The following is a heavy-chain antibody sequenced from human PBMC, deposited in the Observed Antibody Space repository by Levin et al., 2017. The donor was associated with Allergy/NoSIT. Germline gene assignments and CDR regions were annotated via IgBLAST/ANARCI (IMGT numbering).Heavy chain of an antibody. Sequence: SGPTLVKPTQTLTLTCTFSGFSLTTSGVGVGWIRQPPGKALEWLAIIYWDDDKAYSPSLKNRLTLTRDTSKKQVVLTMTNMDPVDTATYFCTQGGSESFYPVDYWGQGTLVTVSS. V-gene: IGHV2-5*02. CDR3: TQGGSESFYPVDY. D-gene: IGHD3-10*01. CDR2: IYWDDDK. CDR1: GFSLTTSGVG. J-gene: IGHJ4*02.